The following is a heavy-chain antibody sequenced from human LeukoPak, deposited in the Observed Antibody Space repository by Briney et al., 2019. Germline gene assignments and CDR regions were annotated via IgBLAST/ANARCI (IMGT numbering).Heavy chain of an antibody. J-gene: IGHJ4*02. Sequence: SETLSLTCAVYGGSFSGYYWSWIRQPPGKGLEWIGEINHSGSTNYNPSLKSRVTMSVDTSKNQFSLKLSSVTAADTAVYYCARVYSPRTVAGTDFDNWGQGTLVTVSS. CDR1: GGSFSGYY. CDR2: INHSGST. D-gene: IGHD6-19*01. V-gene: IGHV4-34*01. CDR3: ARVYSPRTVAGTDFDN.